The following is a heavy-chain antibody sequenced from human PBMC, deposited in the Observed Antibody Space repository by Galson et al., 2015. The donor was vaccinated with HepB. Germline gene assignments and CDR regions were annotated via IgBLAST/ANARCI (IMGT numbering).Heavy chain of an antibody. V-gene: IGHV1-18*04. Sequence: QSGAEVKKPGPSVKVSCKASGYTFTINGISWVRQTPRQGLEWLGWISAYGGNTKYAQKYQGRITLTRDTSTSTAYMELRSLRSDDTAVYYCARDRDYRFDYWGQGTLVTASS. CDR3: ARDRDYRFDY. D-gene: IGHD4/OR15-4a*01. J-gene: IGHJ4*02. CDR1: GYTFTING. CDR2: ISAYGGNT.